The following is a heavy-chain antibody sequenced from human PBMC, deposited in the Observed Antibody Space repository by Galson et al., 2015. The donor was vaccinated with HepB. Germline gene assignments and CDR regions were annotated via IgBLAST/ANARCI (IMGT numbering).Heavy chain of an antibody. D-gene: IGHD2-15*01. CDR1: EVAFNNYA. J-gene: IGHJ6*02. CDR2: ISGGGGST. V-gene: IGHV3-23*01. Sequence: SLRLSCAASEVAFNNYAMNWVRQAPGEGLEWLSAISGGGGSTYYADSVKGRFTISRDTSKNTLYLQMNSVRAEDSALYYCAKSDTLGGRWWYFYGLDVWGQGTTVTVSS. CDR3: AKSDTLGGRWWYFYGLDV.